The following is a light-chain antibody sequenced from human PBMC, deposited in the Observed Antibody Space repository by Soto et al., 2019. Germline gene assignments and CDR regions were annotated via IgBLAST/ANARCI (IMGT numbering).Light chain of an antibody. CDR2: DVS. CDR1: SSDVGAYNY. V-gene: IGLV2-14*01. Sequence: QSALTQPASVSGSPGQSITISCTGTSSDVGAYNYVSWHQQHPGKAPKLMIYDVSNRPSGVSNRFSGTKSGNTASLTISGLQAEDEADYYCSSYTTSSTRVFGGGTQLTVL. CDR3: SSYTTSSTRV. J-gene: IGLJ3*02.